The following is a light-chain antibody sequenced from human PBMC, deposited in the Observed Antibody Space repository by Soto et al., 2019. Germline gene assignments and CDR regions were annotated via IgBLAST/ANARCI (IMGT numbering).Light chain of an antibody. Sequence: QSVLTQPASVSGSPGQSITISCTGTSSDVGGYNYVSWYQQHPGKAPKLMIYDVSNRPSGVSNRFSGSKSGNMASLTISGLQAEDEADYYCSSYTISSTVVFGGGTKLTVL. CDR1: SSDVGGYNY. V-gene: IGLV2-14*01. J-gene: IGLJ2*01. CDR3: SSYTISSTVV. CDR2: DVS.